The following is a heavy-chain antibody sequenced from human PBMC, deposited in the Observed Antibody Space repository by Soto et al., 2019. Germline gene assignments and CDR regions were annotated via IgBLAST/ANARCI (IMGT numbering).Heavy chain of an antibody. CDR3: ARAERSGWYGGERYYFDY. CDR1: GYPFTSYG. Sequence: ASVKVSCKASGYPFTSYGISWVRQAPGQGVEWMGWISAYNGNTKYAQKLQGRVTMTTATSTSTAYMELRILRPDDTAVYSFARAERSGWYGGERYYFDYWGQGTLVTVSS. V-gene: IGHV1-18*04. J-gene: IGHJ4*02. CDR2: ISAYNGNT. D-gene: IGHD6-19*01.